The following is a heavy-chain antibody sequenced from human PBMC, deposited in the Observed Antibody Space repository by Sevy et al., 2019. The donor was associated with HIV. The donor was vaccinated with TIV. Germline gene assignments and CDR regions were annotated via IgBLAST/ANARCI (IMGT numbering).Heavy chain of an antibody. CDR2: FKRKADGGTL. Sequence: GGSLRLSCTASGFTFTDYAMNWVRQSPGKGLEWVAFFKRKADGGTLDHAASVKGRFTISRYDSKNIAYLQMNDLKTEDTGVYYCTRSKGAQSVFDYWGQGALVTVSS. CDR3: TRSKGAQSVFDY. J-gene: IGHJ4*02. CDR1: GFTFTDYA. D-gene: IGHD1-26*01. V-gene: IGHV3-49*04.